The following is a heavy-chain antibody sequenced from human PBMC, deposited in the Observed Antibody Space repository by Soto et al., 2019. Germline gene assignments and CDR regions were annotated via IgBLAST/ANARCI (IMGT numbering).Heavy chain of an antibody. Sequence: ESLLLSCSASGFTFSDSAMYWVRQVPGKGLEAMSALSTRGRITYYADSVKDRSTISRDNSKNTLFLQMGSLRPEDTAFYYFGREAYRLSGVAFDYWGQGTLVTVSS. CDR1: GFTFSDSA. D-gene: IGHD2-15*01. CDR2: LSTRGRIT. V-gene: IGHV3-64D*06. J-gene: IGHJ4*02. CDR3: GREAYRLSGVAFDY.